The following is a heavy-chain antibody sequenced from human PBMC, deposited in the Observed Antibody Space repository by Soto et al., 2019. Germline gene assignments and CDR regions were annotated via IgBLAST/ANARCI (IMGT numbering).Heavy chain of an antibody. V-gene: IGHV3-33*01. D-gene: IGHD6-19*01. Sequence: SGGSLRLSCAPSGFTLSNYGMHWVRQAPGKGLEWVAIIWYDGSNKYYTDSVKGRFTISRDNSKNMLYLQMNGLRAEDTAVYYCARTPGGGWTFDYWGQGTLVTVSS. CDR3: ARTPGGGWTFDY. CDR2: IWYDGSNK. CDR1: GFTLSNYG. J-gene: IGHJ4*02.